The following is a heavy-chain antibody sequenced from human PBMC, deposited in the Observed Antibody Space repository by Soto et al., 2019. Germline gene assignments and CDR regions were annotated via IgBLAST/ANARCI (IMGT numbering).Heavy chain of an antibody. CDR2: ISGSGGST. D-gene: IGHD4-17*01. Sequence: PGGSLRLSCAASGFTFSSYAMSWVRQAPGKGLEWVSAISGSGGSTYYADSVKGRFTISRDNSKNTLYLQMNSLRAEDTAVYYCARVQRGDYGDYGFDYWGQGTLVTVSS. CDR3: ARVQRGDYGDYGFDY. CDR1: GFTFSSYA. J-gene: IGHJ4*02. V-gene: IGHV3-23*01.